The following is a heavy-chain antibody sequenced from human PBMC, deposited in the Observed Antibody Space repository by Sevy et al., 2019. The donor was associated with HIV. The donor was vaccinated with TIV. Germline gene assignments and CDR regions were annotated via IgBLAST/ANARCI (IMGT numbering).Heavy chain of an antibody. CDR3: TRVDGVVITSEYFQH. CDR1: EFTFSGSA. D-gene: IGHD3-3*01. V-gene: IGHV3-73*01. J-gene: IGHJ1*01. CDR2: IRSKANSYAT. Sequence: GGSLRLSCAASEFTFSGSAMHWVRQASGKGLEWVGRIRSKANSYATAYAASVKGWFTISRDDSKNTEYLQMNSLKTEDTAVYYCTRVDGVVITSEYFQHWGQGTLVTVSS.